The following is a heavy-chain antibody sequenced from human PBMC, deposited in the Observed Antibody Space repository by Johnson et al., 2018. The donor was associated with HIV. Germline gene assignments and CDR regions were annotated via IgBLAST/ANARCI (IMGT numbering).Heavy chain of an antibody. D-gene: IGHD3-22*01. CDR3: ARVRTGDSSGYHDAFDI. J-gene: IGHJ3*02. CDR2: IYWNGGTT. CDR1: GFTFDDYG. V-gene: IGHV3-20*04. Sequence: VQLVESGGGVVRPGGSLRLSCAASGFTFDDYGMSWVRQAPGKGLEWVSGIYWNGGTTGYADSVKGRFTISRDNARNSMYLQMNSLRVEDTALYYCARVRTGDSSGYHDAFDIWGQGTMVIVSS.